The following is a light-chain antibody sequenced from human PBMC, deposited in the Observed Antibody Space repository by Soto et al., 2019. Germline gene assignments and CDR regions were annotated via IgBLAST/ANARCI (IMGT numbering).Light chain of an antibody. J-gene: IGKJ2*01. CDR3: QQSYSTPVT. V-gene: IGKV1-39*01. CDR1: QSISSY. CDR2: AAS. Sequence: DIQMTQSPSSLSASVGDRVTITCRASQSISSYLNWYQQKPGKAPNLLIYAASSLQSGVPSRFSGSGSGTDFTLTISSLQPEDFATYYCQQSYSTPVTFGQGTELEIK.